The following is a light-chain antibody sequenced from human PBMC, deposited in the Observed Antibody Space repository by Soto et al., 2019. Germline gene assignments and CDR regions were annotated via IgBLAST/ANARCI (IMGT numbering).Light chain of an antibody. V-gene: IGKV3-20*01. Sequence: EIVLTQSPGTLSLSPGERATLSCRASRSISSSYLAWDQQKPGQSPRLLIYGASSRATGIPDRFSGSGSGTDFTLTISWLEPEDFAVYYCQQYGGSPRTFGQGTKVEIK. CDR1: RSISSSY. CDR3: QQYGGSPRT. J-gene: IGKJ1*01. CDR2: GAS.